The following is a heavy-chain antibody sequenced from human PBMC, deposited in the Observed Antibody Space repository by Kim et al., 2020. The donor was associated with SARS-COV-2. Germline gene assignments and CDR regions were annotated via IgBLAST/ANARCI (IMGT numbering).Heavy chain of an antibody. CDR2: ISGSGGST. D-gene: IGHD3-22*01. J-gene: IGHJ3*02. V-gene: IGHV3-23*01. CDR1: GFTFSSYA. Sequence: GGSLRLSCAASGFTFSSYAMSWVRQAPGKGLEWVSAISGSGGSTYYADSVKGRFTISRDNSKNTLYLQMNSLRAEDTAVYYCAKDRQYCFGSSGYLGFFDIWGQGTMGTVSS. CDR3: AKDRQYCFGSSGYLGFFDI.